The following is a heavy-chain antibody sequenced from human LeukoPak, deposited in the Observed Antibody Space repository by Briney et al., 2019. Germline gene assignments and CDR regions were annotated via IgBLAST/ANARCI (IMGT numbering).Heavy chain of an antibody. V-gene: IGHV3-7*01. CDR2: IKQDGSEK. Sequence: PGGSLRLSCAASGFTFSSYWMSWVRQAPGKGLEWVANIKQDGSEKYYVDSVKGRFTISRDNAKNSLYLQMNSLRAEDTAVYYCARDRPNCSSTRCFNWFGPWGQGTLVTVSS. CDR1: GFTFSSYW. D-gene: IGHD2-2*01. J-gene: IGHJ5*02. CDR3: ARDRPNCSSTRCFNWFGP.